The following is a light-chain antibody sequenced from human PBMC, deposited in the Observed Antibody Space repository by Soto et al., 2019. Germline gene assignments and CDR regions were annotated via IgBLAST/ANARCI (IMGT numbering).Light chain of an antibody. J-gene: IGKJ4*01. Sequence: DIQMTQSPSTLSSSVGDRDTITCRASQSISTWLAWYQQKPGKAPKLLIYKASSLEGGVPSRFSRSGSGTEFNITISSLQPDDFATYYCQQYNTYPLTFGGGTTVDIK. CDR1: QSISTW. CDR2: KAS. CDR3: QQYNTYPLT. V-gene: IGKV1-5*03.